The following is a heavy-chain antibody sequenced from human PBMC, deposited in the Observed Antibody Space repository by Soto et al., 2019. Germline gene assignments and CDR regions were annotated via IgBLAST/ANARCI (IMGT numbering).Heavy chain of an antibody. CDR1: GFTFSDYY. CDR3: ARYRYYYDSSGYYYLY. Sequence: GGSLRLSCAASGFTFSDYYMSWIRQAPGKGLEWVSYISSSGSTIYYADSVKGRFTISRDNAKNSLYLQMNSLRAEDTAVYYCARYRYYYDSSGYYYLYWGQGTLVTVSS. D-gene: IGHD3-22*01. J-gene: IGHJ4*02. CDR2: ISSSGSTI. V-gene: IGHV3-11*01.